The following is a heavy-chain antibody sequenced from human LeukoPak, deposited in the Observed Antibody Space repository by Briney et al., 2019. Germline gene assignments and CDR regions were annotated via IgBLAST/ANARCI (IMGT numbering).Heavy chain of an antibody. CDR1: GGSISSYY. V-gene: IGHV4-59*01. D-gene: IGHD3-9*01. CDR3: AREGNYDILTGLDAFDI. J-gene: IGHJ3*02. Sequence: SETLSLTCTVSGGSISSYYWILILQPPRKGLEGIGYIYNRGSTNYNPSLKSRGTISIGTSKNQFSLKLSSVAAADTAVYYCAREGNYDILTGLDAFDIWGQGTMVTVSS. CDR2: IYNRGST.